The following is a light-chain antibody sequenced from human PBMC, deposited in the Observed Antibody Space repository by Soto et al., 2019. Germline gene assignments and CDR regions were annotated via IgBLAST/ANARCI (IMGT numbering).Light chain of an antibody. J-gene: IGLJ2*01. CDR3: QSYDSSLSGSV. V-gene: IGLV1-40*01. Sequence: QPVLTQPPSVSGAPGQRVTISCTGGRSNIGAGYDVHWYQHLPGTAPKLLIYANTNRPSGVPDRFSGSKSGTSASLAITGRQAEDEDDYYCQSYDSSLSGSVFGGGTKVTVL. CDR2: ANT. CDR1: RSNIGAGYD.